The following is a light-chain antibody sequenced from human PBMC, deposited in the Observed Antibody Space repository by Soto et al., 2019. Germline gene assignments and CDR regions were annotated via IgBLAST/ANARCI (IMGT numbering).Light chain of an antibody. CDR3: ASWDNLLSAGV. J-gene: IGLJ2*01. Sequence: QSVLTQPPSVSATPGQTVTISCSGGPSNLGNNFVSWYQRLPGTAPRVIIYDTNERPSGFPDRFSGSKSGTSATLDITGLQTEDEADYYCASWDNLLSAGVFGGGTKLTVL. CDR1: PSNLGNNF. V-gene: IGLV1-51*01. CDR2: DTN.